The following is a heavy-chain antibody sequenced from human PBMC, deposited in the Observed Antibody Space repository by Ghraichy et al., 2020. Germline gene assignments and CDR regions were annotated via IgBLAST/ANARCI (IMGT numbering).Heavy chain of an antibody. J-gene: IGHJ4*02. Sequence: CVGWVGRGRGQGLEWRGVINPRGGSTSDAQKFQGRVTMTRDTSTSTVYMELSSLRSEDTAVYCCARVGMSWLQYDYWGQGTLVTVSS. CDR1: C. CDR2: INPRGGST. D-gene: IGHD5-24*01. V-gene: IGHV1-46*03. CDR3: ARVGMSWLQYDY.